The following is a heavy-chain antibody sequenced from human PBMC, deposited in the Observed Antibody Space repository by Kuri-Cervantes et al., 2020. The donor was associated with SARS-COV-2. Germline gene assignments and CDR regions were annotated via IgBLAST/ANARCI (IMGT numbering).Heavy chain of an antibody. D-gene: IGHD2-15*01. J-gene: IGHJ3*02. CDR2: ISSSSSTI. CDR3: ATRGWYYAFDI. Sequence: GEFLKISCAASGFTFSSYSMNWVRQAPGKGLEWVSYISSSSSTIYYADSVKGRFTISRDNAKNSLYLQMNSLRAEDTAVYYCATRGWYYAFDIWGQGTMVTVSS. CDR1: GFTFSSYS. V-gene: IGHV3-48*01.